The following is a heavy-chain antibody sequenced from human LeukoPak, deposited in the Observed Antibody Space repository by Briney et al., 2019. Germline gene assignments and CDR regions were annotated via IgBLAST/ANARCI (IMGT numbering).Heavy chain of an antibody. CDR1: GGSISSGSYY. Sequence: SETLSLTCTVSGGSISSGSYYWSWIRQPAGKGLEWIGRIYTSGSTNYNPSLKSRVTISVDTSKNQFSLKLSSVTAADTAVYHCARDVDTAISDYWGQGTLVTVSS. J-gene: IGHJ4*02. V-gene: IGHV4-61*02. D-gene: IGHD5-18*01. CDR3: ARDVDTAISDY. CDR2: IYTSGST.